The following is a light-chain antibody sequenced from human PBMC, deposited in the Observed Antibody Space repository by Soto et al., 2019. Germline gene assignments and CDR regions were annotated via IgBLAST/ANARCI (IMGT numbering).Light chain of an antibody. CDR1: QSVSSN. V-gene: IGKV3-15*01. Sequence: EIVMTQSPATLSVSPGERATLSCRASQSVSSNLAWYQQKPGRAPRLLIYGASTRATGIPARFSGSGSGTEFTLTISSLQSEDFAIYYCQQYDNWPPITFGQGTRLEIK. CDR3: QQYDNWPPIT. CDR2: GAS. J-gene: IGKJ5*01.